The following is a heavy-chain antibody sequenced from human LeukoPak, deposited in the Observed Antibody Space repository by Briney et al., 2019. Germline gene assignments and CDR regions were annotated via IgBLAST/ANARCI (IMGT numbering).Heavy chain of an antibody. V-gene: IGHV4-34*01. Sequence: SETLSLTCADYGGSFSGYYWSWIRQPPGKGLEWIGEINHSGSTNYNPSLKSRVTISVDTSKNQFSLKLSSVTAADTAVYYCARAWRSSGAFDPWGQGTLVTVSS. CDR1: GGSFSGYY. CDR3: ARAWRSSGAFDP. CDR2: INHSGST. J-gene: IGHJ5*02. D-gene: IGHD3-22*01.